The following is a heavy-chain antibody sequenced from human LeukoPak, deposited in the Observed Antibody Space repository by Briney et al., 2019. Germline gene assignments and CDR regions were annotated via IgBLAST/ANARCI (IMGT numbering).Heavy chain of an antibody. CDR2: ISFDGSNE. CDR3: AREEHDYVWGSYRYYYYYGIDV. CDR1: GFTFSSYG. J-gene: IGHJ6*02. V-gene: IGHV3-30*03. D-gene: IGHD3-16*02. Sequence: GRSLRLSCAASGFTFSSYGMHWVRQSPGRGLEWVSFISFDGSNEFYADSLKGRFTIPRDNSKDTLYLQMDSLRAEDTALYYCAREEHDYVWGSYRYYYYYGIDVWGQGTTVTVSS.